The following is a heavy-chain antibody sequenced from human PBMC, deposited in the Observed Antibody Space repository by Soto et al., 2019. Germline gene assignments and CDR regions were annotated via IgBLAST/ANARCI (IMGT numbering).Heavy chain of an antibody. J-gene: IGHJ4*02. CDR1: GGSISSGDYY. D-gene: IGHD2-2*01. Sequence: QVQLQESGPGLVKPSQTLSLTCTVSGGSISSGDYYWSWIRQPPGKGLEWIGYIYYSGSTYYNPSLKSRVTISVDPSKNKFSLKLGSVTAADTAVYYCARDPGDCISTSCYAGGGWGQGTLVTVSS. V-gene: IGHV4-30-4*01. CDR3: ARDPGDCISTSCYAGGG. CDR2: IYYSGST.